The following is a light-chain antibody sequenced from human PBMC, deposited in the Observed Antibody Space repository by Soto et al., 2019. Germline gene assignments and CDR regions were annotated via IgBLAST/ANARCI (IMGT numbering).Light chain of an antibody. CDR1: SSDVGAYNY. CDR3: TSYTSSSSWV. Sequence: QSALTQPASVSGSPGQSITISCTGTSSDVGAYNYVSWYQQHPDKAPKLMIYEVSNRPSGLSTRFSGSKSGNTASLTISGLQAEDEADYYCTSYTSSSSWVFGGGTKVTVL. J-gene: IGLJ3*02. V-gene: IGLV2-14*01. CDR2: EVS.